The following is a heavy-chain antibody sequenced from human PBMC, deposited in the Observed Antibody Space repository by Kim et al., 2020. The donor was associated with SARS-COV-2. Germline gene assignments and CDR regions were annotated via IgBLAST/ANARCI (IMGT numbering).Heavy chain of an antibody. V-gene: IGHV1-3*01. Sequence: ASVKVSCKASGYTFTSYAMHWVRQAPGQRLEWMGWINAGNGNTKYSQKFQGRVTITRDTSANTAYMELSSLRSEDTAVYYCAREDVRYVDYGGGWFDPWGQGILVTVSS. D-gene: IGHD4-17*01. J-gene: IGHJ5*02. CDR1: GYTFTSYA. CDR2: INAGNGNT. CDR3: AREDVRYVDYGGGWFDP.